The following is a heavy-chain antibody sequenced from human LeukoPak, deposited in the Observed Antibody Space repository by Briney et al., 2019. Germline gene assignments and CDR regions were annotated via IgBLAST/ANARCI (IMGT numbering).Heavy chain of an antibody. CDR1: GFAFFSYA. J-gene: IGHJ6*02. D-gene: IGHD6-13*01. CDR3: LREYASSWTTSSGMDV. CDR2: INTKTGNP. Sequence: ASVKVSCKASGFAFFSYAMNWVRQSPGQGLEWMGWINTKTGNPSYAQGFRGRFVFSLDTSVNTAYLQISSLMPEDSAVYYCLREYASSWTTSSGMDVWGQGTTVTVSS. V-gene: IGHV7-4-1*02.